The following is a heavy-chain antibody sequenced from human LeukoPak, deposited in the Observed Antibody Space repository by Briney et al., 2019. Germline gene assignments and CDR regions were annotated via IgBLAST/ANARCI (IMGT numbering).Heavy chain of an antibody. CDR1: GYTFTGYY. V-gene: IGHV1-2*02. CDR2: INPNSGGT. CDR3: ARGNLEVAGLFDY. Sequence: ASVKVSCKASGYTFTGYYMHWVRQAPGQGLEWMGWINPNSGGTNYAQKFQGRVTMTRDTSISTAYMELSRLRSDDTAVYYCARGNLEVAGLFDYWGQGTLVTVSS. J-gene: IGHJ4*02. D-gene: IGHD6-19*01.